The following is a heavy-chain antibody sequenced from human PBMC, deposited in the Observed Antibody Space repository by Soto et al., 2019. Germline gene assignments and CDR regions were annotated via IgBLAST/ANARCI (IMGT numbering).Heavy chain of an antibody. CDR3: ARVGRYDSSGSKYYYYYYGMDV. J-gene: IGHJ6*02. V-gene: IGHV1-69*13. CDR1: GGTFSSYA. CDR2: IIPIFGTA. Sequence: GASVKVSCKASGGTFSSYAISWVRQAPGQGLEWMGGIIPIFGTANYAQKFQGRVTITADESTSTAYMELSSLRSEDTAVYYCARVGRYDSSGSKYYYYYYGMDVWGQGTTVTV. D-gene: IGHD3-22*01.